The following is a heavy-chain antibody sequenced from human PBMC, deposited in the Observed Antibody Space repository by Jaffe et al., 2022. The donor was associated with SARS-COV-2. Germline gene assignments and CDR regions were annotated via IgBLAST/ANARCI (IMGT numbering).Heavy chain of an antibody. D-gene: IGHD6-19*01. J-gene: IGHJ3*02. CDR3: ARGAVAGWSAFDI. CDR1: GFTFSSYA. V-gene: IGHV3-30-3*01. CDR2: ISYDGSNK. Sequence: QVQLVESGGGVVQPGRSLRLSCAASGFTFSSYAMHWVRQAPGKGLEWVAVISYDGSNKYYADSVKGRFTISRDNSKNTLYLQMNSLRAEDTAVYYCARGAVAGWSAFDIWGQGTMVTVSS.